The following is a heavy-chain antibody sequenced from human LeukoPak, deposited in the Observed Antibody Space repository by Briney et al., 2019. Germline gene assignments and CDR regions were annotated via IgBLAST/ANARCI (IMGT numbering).Heavy chain of an antibody. CDR1: GYTFTGYY. CDR2: INPNSGGT. J-gene: IGHJ5*02. V-gene: IGHV1-2*02. Sequence: ASVKVSCKASGYTFTGYYMHWVRQAPGQGLEWMGWINPNSGGTNYAQKFQGRVTMTRDTSISTAYMELSSLRSEDTAVYYCARVAATSWFDPWGQGTLVTVSS. D-gene: IGHD6-25*01. CDR3: ARVAATSWFDP.